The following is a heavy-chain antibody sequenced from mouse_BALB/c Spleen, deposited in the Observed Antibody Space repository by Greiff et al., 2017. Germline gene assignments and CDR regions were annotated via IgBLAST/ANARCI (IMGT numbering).Heavy chain of an antibody. CDR2: ISYSGST. D-gene: IGHD6-2*01. CDR3: ARDKVSYFDV. Sequence: EVKLLESGPGLVKPSQSLSLTCTVTGYSITSDYAWNWIRQFPGNKLEWMGYISYSGSTSYNPSLKSRISITRDTSKNQFFLQLNSVTTEDTATYYCARDKVSYFDVWGAGTTVTVSS. V-gene: IGHV3-2*02. J-gene: IGHJ1*01. CDR1: GYSITSDYA.